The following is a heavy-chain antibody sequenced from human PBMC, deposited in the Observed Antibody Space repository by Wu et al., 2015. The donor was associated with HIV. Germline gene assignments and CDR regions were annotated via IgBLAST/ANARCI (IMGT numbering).Heavy chain of an antibody. CDR3: ARKTPSKKLQAWYLRRXPVWTV. CDR1: GYSFTNFY. CDR2: INPLVVSP. Sequence: QVQLVQSGAEVKKPGASVKISCKASGYSFTNFYIHWVRQAPGQGFVWMGIINPLVVSPRYAQAVPRAESPMTGGGDDVQTNTVYMELSSLRSERTKAVYFXARKTPSKKLQAWYLRRXPVWTVWGQGTAV. J-gene: IGHJ6*02. D-gene: IGHD3/OR15-3a*01. V-gene: IGHV1-46*01.